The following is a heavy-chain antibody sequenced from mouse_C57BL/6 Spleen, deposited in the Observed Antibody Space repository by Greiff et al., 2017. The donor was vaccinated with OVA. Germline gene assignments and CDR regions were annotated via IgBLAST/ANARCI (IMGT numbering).Heavy chain of an antibody. CDR1: GYTFTSYW. J-gene: IGHJ3*01. CDR2: IDPSDSYT. CDR3: ALYYGSSYEAY. V-gene: IGHV1-50*01. Sequence: VQLQQPGAELVKPGASVKLSCKASGYTFTSYWMQWVKQRPGQGLEWIGVIDPSDSYTNYNQKFKGKATLTVDTSSSTAYMQLSSLTSEDSAVYYCALYYGSSYEAYWGQGTLVTVSA. D-gene: IGHD1-1*01.